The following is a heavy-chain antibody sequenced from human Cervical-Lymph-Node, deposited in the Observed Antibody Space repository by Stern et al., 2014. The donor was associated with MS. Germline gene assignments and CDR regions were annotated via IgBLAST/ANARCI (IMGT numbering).Heavy chain of an antibody. D-gene: IGHD6-6*01. Sequence: EVQLVESGGGLVKPGGSLRLSCAASGFTFSSYSMNWVRQAPGKGLDWVSSIIHSSSYIYYADSVKGRFTISRDNAKNSLYLQMNSLRAEDTAVYYCARDAFIAARPGNWFDPWGQGTLVTVSS. J-gene: IGHJ5*02. V-gene: IGHV3-21*01. CDR2: IIHSSSYI. CDR1: GFTFSSYS. CDR3: ARDAFIAARPGNWFDP.